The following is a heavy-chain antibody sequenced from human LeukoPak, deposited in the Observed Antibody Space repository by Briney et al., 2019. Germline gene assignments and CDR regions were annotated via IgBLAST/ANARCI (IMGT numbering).Heavy chain of an antibody. CDR2: IGGSGGST. V-gene: IGHV3-23*01. Sequence: TGGSLRLSCAASGFTFSSYAMSWVRQAPGKWLEWVSAIGGSGGSTYYADSVKGRFTISRDNSKNTLYLQMNSLRAEDTAVYYCAKARSAVRGVIRYFDYWGQGTLVTVSS. D-gene: IGHD3-10*01. J-gene: IGHJ4*02. CDR3: AKARSAVRGVIRYFDY. CDR1: GFTFSSYA.